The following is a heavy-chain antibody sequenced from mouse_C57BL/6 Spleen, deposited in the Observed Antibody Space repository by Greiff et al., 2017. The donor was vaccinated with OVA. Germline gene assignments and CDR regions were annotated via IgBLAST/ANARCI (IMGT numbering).Heavy chain of an antibody. Sequence: VQLQQSGAELVKPGASVKISCKASGYAFSSYWMNWVKQRPGKGLEWIGQIYPGDGDTNYNGKFKGKATLTADKSSSTAYMQLSSLTSEDSAVYFCARGDYYGSSFYYAMGYWGQGTSVTVSS. CDR1: GYAFSSYW. D-gene: IGHD1-1*01. V-gene: IGHV1-80*01. CDR3: ARGDYYGSSFYYAMGY. CDR2: IYPGDGDT. J-gene: IGHJ4*01.